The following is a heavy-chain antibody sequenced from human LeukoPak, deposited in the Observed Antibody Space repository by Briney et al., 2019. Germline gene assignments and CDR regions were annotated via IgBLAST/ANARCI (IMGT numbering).Heavy chain of an antibody. Sequence: PGGSLRLSCAASGFTFSSYAMSWVRQAPGKGLEWVAFIRYDGSNKYYADSVKGRFTISRDNSKNTLYLQMNSLRAEDTAVYYCAKAPHPYYHILTGYSDYFDYWGQGTLVTVSS. CDR2: IRYDGSNK. CDR3: AKAPHPYYHILTGYSDYFDY. J-gene: IGHJ4*02. D-gene: IGHD3-9*01. V-gene: IGHV3-30*02. CDR1: GFTFSSYA.